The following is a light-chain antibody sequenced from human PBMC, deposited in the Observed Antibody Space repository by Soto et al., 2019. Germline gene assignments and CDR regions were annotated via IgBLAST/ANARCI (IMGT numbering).Light chain of an antibody. CDR1: QSVSSN. J-gene: IGKJ1*01. V-gene: IGKV3-15*01. Sequence: EIVMTQSPATLSVSPGERATLSCRASQSVSSNLAWYQKKPGQAPRLLIYGASTRTTGIPDRSSGSGSGTEFTLTISSLNSEDFAVYYCQPYNNWPFPSWTFGQGTKVEIK. CDR2: GAS. CDR3: QPYNNWPFPSWT.